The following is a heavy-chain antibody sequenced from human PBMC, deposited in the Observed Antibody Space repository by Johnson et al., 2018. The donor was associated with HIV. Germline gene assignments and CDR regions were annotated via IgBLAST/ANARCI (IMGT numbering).Heavy chain of an antibody. CDR2: IKQDGSEK. Sequence: VQLVESGGGLVQPGGSLRLSCAASRITFSRYWMTLVRQAPGKGLEWVANIKQDGSEKYYVDSVKGRFTISRDNAKNSLYLQMNSLRAEDTAVYYCAKDSRTRINLLQFLEWFGDAFDIWGQGTMVTVSS. D-gene: IGHD3-3*01. CDR1: RITFSRYW. CDR3: AKDSRTRINLLQFLEWFGDAFDI. J-gene: IGHJ3*02. V-gene: IGHV3-7*03.